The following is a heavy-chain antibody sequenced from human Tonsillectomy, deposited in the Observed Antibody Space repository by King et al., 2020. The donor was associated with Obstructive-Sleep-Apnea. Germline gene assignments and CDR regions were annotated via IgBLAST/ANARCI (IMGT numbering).Heavy chain of an antibody. V-gene: IGHV2-26*01. CDR2: IFSNDEK. J-gene: IGHJ3*02. CDR1: GFSLSNARMG. CDR3: ARQPKIDRDGYNLNAFDI. Sequence: TLKESGPVLVKPTETLTLTCTVSGFSLSNARMGVSWIRQPPGKALEWLAHIFSNDEKSYSTSLKSRLTISKDASKSQVVLTMTNMDPVDTATYYCARQPKIDRDGYNLNAFDIWGQGTMVTVSS. D-gene: IGHD5-24*01.